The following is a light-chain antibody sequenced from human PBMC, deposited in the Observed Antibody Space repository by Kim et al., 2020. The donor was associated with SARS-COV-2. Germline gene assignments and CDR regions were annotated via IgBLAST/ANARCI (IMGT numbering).Light chain of an antibody. CDR1: SSDVGGYNF. CDR2: DVS. J-gene: IGLJ2*01. V-gene: IGLV2-14*01. Sequence: QSALTQPASVSGSPGQSITVSCTGTSSDVGGYNFVSWYQQHQGKAPKLMIYDVSKRPSGVSNRFSGSKSGYTASLTISGLQAEDEADYYCSSYTNSNTLVFGGGTKLTVL. CDR3: SSYTNSNTLV.